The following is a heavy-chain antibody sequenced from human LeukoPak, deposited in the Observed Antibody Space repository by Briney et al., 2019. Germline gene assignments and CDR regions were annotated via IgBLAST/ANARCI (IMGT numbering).Heavy chain of an antibody. CDR3: ARFSLGVARPYYFDY. CDR1: GFTFSSYW. V-gene: IGHV3-7*01. CDR2: IKQDGSEK. D-gene: IGHD6-6*01. Sequence: PGGSLRLSCAASGFTFSSYWMSGVRQAPGKGLEWVANIKQDGSEKYYVDSVKGRFTISRDNAKNSLYLQMNSLRAEDTAVYYCARFSLGVARPYYFDYWGQGTLVTVSS. J-gene: IGHJ4*02.